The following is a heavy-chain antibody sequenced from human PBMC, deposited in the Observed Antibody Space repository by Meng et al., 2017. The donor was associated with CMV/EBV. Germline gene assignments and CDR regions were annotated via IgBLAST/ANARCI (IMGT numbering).Heavy chain of an antibody. Sequence: QGTGPGPAKPARTLSPTCTDSGGSISSGDYYWGWIRQPPGKGLEWIGYIYYSGSTYYNPSLKSRVTISVDTSKNQFSLKLSSVTAADTAVYYCARVTSRVAGAFDYWGQGTLVTVS. CDR3: ARVTSRVAGAFDY. D-gene: IGHD1-14*01. V-gene: IGHV4-30-4*08. CDR1: GGSISSGDYY. J-gene: IGHJ4*02. CDR2: IYYSGST.